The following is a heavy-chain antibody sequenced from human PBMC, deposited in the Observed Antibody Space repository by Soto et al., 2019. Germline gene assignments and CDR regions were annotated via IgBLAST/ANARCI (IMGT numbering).Heavy chain of an antibody. D-gene: IGHD2-2*01. CDR2: IYYSGST. CDR1: GGSISSGGYY. CDR3: AREQIVVVPAAIDY. Sequence: QVQLQESGPGLVKPSQTLSLTCTVSGGSISSGGYYWSWIRQHPGKGLEWIGYIYYSGSTYYNPSLKSRVTISVDTSKNQCSLKLSSVTAADTAVYYCAREQIVVVPAAIDYWGQGTLVTVSS. J-gene: IGHJ4*02. V-gene: IGHV4-31*03.